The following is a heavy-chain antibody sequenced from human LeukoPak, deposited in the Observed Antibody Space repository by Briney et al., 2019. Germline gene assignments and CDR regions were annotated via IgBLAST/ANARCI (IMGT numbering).Heavy chain of an antibody. V-gene: IGHV1-69*06. CDR3: ASSPITIFGVVIFNWFDP. J-gene: IGHJ5*02. CDR2: MNPIFGTA. D-gene: IGHD3-3*01. CDR1: GYTFSNND. Sequence: SVKVSCKASGYTFSNNDINWVRQATGQGLGWMGWMNPIFGTANYAQKFQGRVTITADKSTSTAYMELGSLRSEDTAVYYCASSPITIFGVVIFNWFDPWGQGTLVTVSS.